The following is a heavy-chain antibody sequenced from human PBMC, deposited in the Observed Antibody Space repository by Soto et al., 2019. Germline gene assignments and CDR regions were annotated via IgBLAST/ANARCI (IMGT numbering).Heavy chain of an antibody. V-gene: IGHV3-30*18. CDR1: GFKFDTYG. CDR2: SSYDGSDK. CDR3: AKVSYSISITYVDY. D-gene: IGHD6-6*01. Sequence: QVQLVESGGGVVQPGRSRRLSCVASGFKFDTYGMHWVRQAPGKGLEGVAVSSYDGSDKYYSDSVKGRFTSSRDNSNNTVYLQMNSLRPEDTAVYYCAKVSYSISITYVDYWGQGSLVTVSP. J-gene: IGHJ4*02.